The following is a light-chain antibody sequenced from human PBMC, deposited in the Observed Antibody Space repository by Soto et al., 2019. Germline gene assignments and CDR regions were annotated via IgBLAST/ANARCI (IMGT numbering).Light chain of an antibody. CDR3: AAWDDSLNVVV. CDR2: SNN. V-gene: IGLV1-44*01. CDR1: SSNIGSNT. J-gene: IGLJ2*01. Sequence: QSVLTQPPSASGTPGQRVTISCSGSSSNIGSNTVNWYQQLPGTAPQLLINSNNQRPSGVPDRFSGSKSGTSASLAISGLQSEDEADYYCAAWDDSLNVVVFGGGTKLTVL.